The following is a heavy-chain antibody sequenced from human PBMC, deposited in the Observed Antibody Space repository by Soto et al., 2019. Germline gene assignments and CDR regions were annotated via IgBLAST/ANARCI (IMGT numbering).Heavy chain of an antibody. V-gene: IGHV3-23*01. CDR1: VFTFSGYA. CDR3: AKDLGSCCFHYNWFDP. J-gene: IGHJ5*02. Sequence: ELQLLESGGGLVQPGGSLRLSCAASVFTFSGYAMSWVRQAPGKGLEWVSAIGTSDDIYYADSVKGRFTISRDNSKNTLYLEMNSLRAEDTDLYYCAKDLGSCCFHYNWFDPWGKGTLVTVYS. CDR2: IGTSDDI. D-gene: IGHD2-2*01.